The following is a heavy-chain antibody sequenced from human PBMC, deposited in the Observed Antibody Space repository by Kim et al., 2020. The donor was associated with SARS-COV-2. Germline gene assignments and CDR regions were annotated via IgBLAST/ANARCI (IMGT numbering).Heavy chain of an antibody. V-gene: IGHV3-74*01. CDR3: ATPLAGSGTNWYFDL. J-gene: IGHJ2*01. Sequence: DSVKGRFTISRDNAKNTLYLQMNSLRAEDTAVYYCATPLAGSGTNWYFDLWGRGTLVTVSS. D-gene: IGHD3-10*01.